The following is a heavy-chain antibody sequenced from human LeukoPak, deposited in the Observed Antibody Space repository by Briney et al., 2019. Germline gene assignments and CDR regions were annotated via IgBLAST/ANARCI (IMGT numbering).Heavy chain of an antibody. Sequence: PSETLSLTCIISGYSFNSGHYWAWIRQPPGKGVGWIGSFYHGETTSYNPSLKSRVTISLDTSKNQFSLRVTSVTAADTAVYYCVRHIRSGCGGDCYPYWGQGSLVTVSS. V-gene: IGHV4-38-2*02. J-gene: IGHJ4*02. CDR1: GYSFNSGHY. CDR3: VRHIRSGCGGDCYPY. CDR2: FYHGETT. D-gene: IGHD2-21*02.